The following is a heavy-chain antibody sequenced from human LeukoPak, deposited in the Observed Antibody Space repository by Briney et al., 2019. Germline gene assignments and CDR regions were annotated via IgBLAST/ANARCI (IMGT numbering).Heavy chain of an antibody. V-gene: IGHV1-2*02. CDR3: ARDMSAVGGYCSSTSCSRYYYYGMDV. D-gene: IGHD2-2*01. Sequence: GASVKVSCKASGYTFTGYYMHWVRQAPGQGLEWMGWINPNSGGTNYAQKFQGRVTMTRDTSISTAYMELSRLRSDDTAVYYCARDMSAVGGYCSSTSCSRYYYYGMDVWGQGTTVTVSS. CDR2: INPNSGGT. CDR1: GYTFTGYY. J-gene: IGHJ6*02.